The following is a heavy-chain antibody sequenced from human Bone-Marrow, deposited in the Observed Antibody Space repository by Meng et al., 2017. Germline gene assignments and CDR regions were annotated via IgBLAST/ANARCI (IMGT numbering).Heavy chain of an antibody. D-gene: IGHD2-2*01. V-gene: IGHV4-30-4*01. J-gene: IGHJ4*02. CDR3: ARVLCSNNNCYSSDY. CDR2: IYHSGST. CDR1: GGSISSGDYY. Sequence: QVQLQESGPGLVKPSQTLSLTCTVSGGSISSGDYYWNWIRQPPGKGLEWIGYIYHSGSTYYNPSLKSRVTISIDTSKNQFSLKLNSVTAADTAVYYCARVLCSNNNCYSSDYWGQGTLVTVSS.